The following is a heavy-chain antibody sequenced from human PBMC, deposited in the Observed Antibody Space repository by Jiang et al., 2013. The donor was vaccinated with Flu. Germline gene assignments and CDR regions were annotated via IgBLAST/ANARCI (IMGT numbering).Heavy chain of an antibody. CDR2: INLGNGNT. V-gene: IGHV1-3*01. J-gene: IGHJ6*02. Sequence: SGAEVKKPGASVKVSCKASGYTFSAYSMHWVRQAPGQRLEWMGRINLGNGNTKYSQKFQGRVTITRDTSASTVYLDLSRLRSEDTAVYYCARDNGFWVLSYMDVWGQGTTVAVSS. D-gene: IGHD2-8*01. CDR3: ARDNGFWVLSYMDV. CDR1: GYTFSAYS.